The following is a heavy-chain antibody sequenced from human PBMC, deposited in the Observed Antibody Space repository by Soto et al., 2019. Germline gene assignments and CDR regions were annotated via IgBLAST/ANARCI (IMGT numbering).Heavy chain of an antibody. CDR2: ISYDGSNK. CDR3: AKTEGYCSSTSCYAERDYYYYYGMDV. Sequence: GGSLRLSCAASGFTFSSYGMHWVRQAPGKGLEWVAVISYDGSNKYYADSVKGRFTISRDNSKNTLYLQMNSLRAEDTAVYYCAKTEGYCSSTSCYAERDYYYYYGMDVWGQGTTVTVSS. J-gene: IGHJ6*02. CDR1: GFTFSSYG. D-gene: IGHD2-2*01. V-gene: IGHV3-30*18.